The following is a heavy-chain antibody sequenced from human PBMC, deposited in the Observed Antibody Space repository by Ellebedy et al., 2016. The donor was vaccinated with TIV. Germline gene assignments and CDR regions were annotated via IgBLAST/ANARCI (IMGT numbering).Heavy chain of an antibody. CDR3: ARDKNRQLVPFDQ. J-gene: IGHJ4*02. D-gene: IGHD6-6*01. CDR1: GFTFSSYT. Sequence: GESLKISCAASGFTFSSYTMNWVRQAPGKGLEWVSSIPSARGTMYYAASVQGRFTSSRDNAKNSLYLQMNSLRAEDTAVNYCARDKNRQLVPFDQWGQGTLVTVSS. CDR2: IPSARGTM. V-gene: IGHV3-21*01.